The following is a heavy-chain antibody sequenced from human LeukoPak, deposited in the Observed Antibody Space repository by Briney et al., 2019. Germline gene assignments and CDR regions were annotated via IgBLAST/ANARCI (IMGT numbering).Heavy chain of an antibody. D-gene: IGHD3-22*01. CDR3: ATMVRGVTQYYYDSSGYLFDY. CDR2: IYYSGST. V-gene: IGHV4-39*07. Sequence: KPSETLSLTCTVSGGSISSSSYYWGWIRQPPEKGLEWIGSIYYSGSTYYNPSLKSRVTISVDTSKNQFSLKLSSVTAADTAVYYCATMVRGVTQYYYDSSGYLFDYWGQGTLVTVSS. CDR1: GGSISSSSYY. J-gene: IGHJ4*02.